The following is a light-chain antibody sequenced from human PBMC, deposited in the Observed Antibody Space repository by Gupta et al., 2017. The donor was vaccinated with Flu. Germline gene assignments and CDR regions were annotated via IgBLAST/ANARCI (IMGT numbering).Light chain of an antibody. V-gene: IGLV1-44*01. CDR2: GNN. CDR1: SSNIGSNT. CDR3: AAWDDSLNGHYV. J-gene: IGLJ1*01. Sequence: QPVLAQPPSASETPGQRVIISCSGSSSNIGSNTVNWYQQVPGMAPKLLIYGNNQRPSGGPDRVSGSKSGTSAALAINGLQSEDEADYYCAAWDDSLNGHYVFGTGTEVTVL.